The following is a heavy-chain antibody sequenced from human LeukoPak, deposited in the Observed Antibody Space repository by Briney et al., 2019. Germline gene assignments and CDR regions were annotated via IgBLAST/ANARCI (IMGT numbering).Heavy chain of an antibody. J-gene: IGHJ4*02. CDR3: ARSSGSYYTEIFYDY. V-gene: IGHV1-2*02. CDR2: INPNSGGT. D-gene: IGHD1-26*01. Sequence: ASVKVSCKASGYTFTGYYMHWVRQAPGQGLEWMGWINPNSGGTNYAQKFQGRVTMTRDTSISTAYMELSRLRSDDTAVYYCARSSGSYYTEIFYDYWGQGTLVTVSS. CDR1: GYTFTGYY.